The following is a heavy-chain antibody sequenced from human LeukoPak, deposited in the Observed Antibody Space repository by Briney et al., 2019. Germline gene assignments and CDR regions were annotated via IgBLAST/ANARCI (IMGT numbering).Heavy chain of an antibody. V-gene: IGHV1-69*01. J-gene: IGHJ1*01. CDR2: IIPIFGTA. Sequence: SVKVSCKASGGTFSSYATSWVRQAPGQGLERMGGIIPIFGTANYAQKFQGRVTITADESTSTAYMELSSLRSEDTAVYYCARGGNSNQGDQHWGRAPWSPSPQ. CDR1: GGTFSSYA. CDR3: ARGGNSNQGDQH. D-gene: IGHD4-11*01.